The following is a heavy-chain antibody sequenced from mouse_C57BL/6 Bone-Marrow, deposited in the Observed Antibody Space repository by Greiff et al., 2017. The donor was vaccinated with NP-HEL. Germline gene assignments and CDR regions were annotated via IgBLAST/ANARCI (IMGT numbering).Heavy chain of an antibody. J-gene: IGHJ4*01. V-gene: IGHV7-3*01. CDR1: GFTFTDYY. CDR3: ARYTRGYYAMDY. CDR2: IRNKANGYTT. Sequence: EVMLVESGGGLVQPGGSLSLSCAASGFTFTDYYMSWVRQPPGKALEWLGFIRNKANGYTTEYSASVKGRFTISRDNSQSNLYLQMNALRAEDSATEYCARYTRGYYAMDYWGQGTSVTVSA.